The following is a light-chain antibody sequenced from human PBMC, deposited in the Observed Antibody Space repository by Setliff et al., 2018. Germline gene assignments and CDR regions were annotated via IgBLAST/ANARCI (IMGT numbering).Light chain of an antibody. CDR1: QSILYSSNNNNY. CDR3: QQYYSTPLT. V-gene: IGKV4-1*01. CDR2: WAS. Sequence: DIVMTQSPDSLAVSLGERATLNCKSSQSILYSSNNNNYLAWYQQKPGQPPKLLIYWASTRESGVPDRFSGSGSGTDFTLTISSLQAEDVTVYYCQQYYSTPLTFGQGTKVDIK. J-gene: IGKJ1*01.